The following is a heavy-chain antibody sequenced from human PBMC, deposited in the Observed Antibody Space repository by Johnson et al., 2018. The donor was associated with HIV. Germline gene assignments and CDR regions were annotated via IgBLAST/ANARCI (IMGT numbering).Heavy chain of an antibody. CDR3: ASDYYYDSRARLGAFDI. CDR2: IKQDGSEK. J-gene: IGHJ3*02. D-gene: IGHD3-22*01. V-gene: IGHV3-7*05. Sequence: VQLVESGGGLVQPGGSLRLSCAASGFTFSSYWMSWVRQAPGQGLEWVANIKQDGSEKYYVDSVKGRFTISRDNAKNSLYLQMNSLRAEDTAVYYCASDYYYDSRARLGAFDIWGQGTMVTVSS. CDR1: GFTFSSYW.